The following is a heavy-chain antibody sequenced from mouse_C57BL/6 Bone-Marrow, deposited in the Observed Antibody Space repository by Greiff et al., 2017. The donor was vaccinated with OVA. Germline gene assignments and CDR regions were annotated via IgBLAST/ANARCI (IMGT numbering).Heavy chain of an antibody. D-gene: IGHD1-1*01. J-gene: IGHJ2*01. V-gene: IGHV1-82*01. CDR3: ASVGNYYCSLYYFDY. Sequence: VQLQQSGPELVKPGASVKISCKASGYAFSSSWMNWVKQRPGKGLEWIGRIYPGDGDTNYNGKFKGKATLTADKSSSTAYLQLSSLTSEYSAVYVCASVGNYYCSLYYFDYWGQGTTLTVSS. CDR2: IYPGDGDT. CDR1: GYAFSSSW.